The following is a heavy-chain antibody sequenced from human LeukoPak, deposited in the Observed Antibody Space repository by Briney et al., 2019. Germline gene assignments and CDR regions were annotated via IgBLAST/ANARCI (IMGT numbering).Heavy chain of an antibody. CDR1: GFIFKKYW. V-gene: IGHV3-7*01. Sequence: PGGSLRLSCAASGFIFKKYWMNWVRQVPGKGLECLANIKEDGSETYYADSVKGRFTISRDNAKNSLYLQMNSLRAEDTAVYYCASSDYYDSSGEPIDYWGQGTLVTVSS. CDR2: IKEDGSET. CDR3: ASSDYYDSSGEPIDY. J-gene: IGHJ4*02. D-gene: IGHD3-22*01.